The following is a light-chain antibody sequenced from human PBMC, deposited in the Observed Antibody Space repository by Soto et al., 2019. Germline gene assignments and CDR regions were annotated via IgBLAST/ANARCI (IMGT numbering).Light chain of an antibody. CDR1: QSVSSS. Sequence: EIVMTQSPATLSVSPGERVTLSCRASQSVSSSLAWYQQKPGQAPRLLIYGASTRATGIPARFSGSGSGTEFPLPISSLQSEDFAVYYYQHYHNWPPFTFGPGTKLDIK. V-gene: IGKV3-15*01. CDR3: QHYHNWPPFT. CDR2: GAS. J-gene: IGKJ3*01.